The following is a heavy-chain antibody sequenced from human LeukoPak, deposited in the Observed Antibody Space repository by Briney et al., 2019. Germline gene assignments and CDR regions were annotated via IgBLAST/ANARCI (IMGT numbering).Heavy chain of an antibody. CDR1: GFTFSGSA. J-gene: IGHJ4*02. Sequence: GGSLRLSCAASGFTFSGSAMHWVRQASGKGLEWVGRIRSKANSYATAYAASVKGRFTISRDDSKNTAYLQMNSLKTEDTAVYYCTRPRRYGDYGSWGQGTLVTVSS. CDR2: IRSKANSYAT. CDR3: TRPRRYGDYGS. V-gene: IGHV3-73*01. D-gene: IGHD4-17*01.